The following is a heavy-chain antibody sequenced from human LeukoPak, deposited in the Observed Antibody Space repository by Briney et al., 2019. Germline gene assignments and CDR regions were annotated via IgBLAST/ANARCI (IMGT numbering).Heavy chain of an antibody. D-gene: IGHD5-12*01. J-gene: IGHJ4*02. CDR2: ISSSSSYI. CDR3: ARGMGRGYSGYATLFV. CDR1: GFTFSSYS. V-gene: IGHV3-21*01. Sequence: GGSLRLSCAASGFTFSSYSMNWVRQAPGKGLEWVSSISSSSSYIYYADSVKGRFTISRDNAKNLLYLQMNSLRAEDTAVYYCARGMGRGYSGYATLFVWGQGTLVTVSS.